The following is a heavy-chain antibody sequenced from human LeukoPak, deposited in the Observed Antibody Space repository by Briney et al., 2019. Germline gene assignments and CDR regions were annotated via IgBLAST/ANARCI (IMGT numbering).Heavy chain of an antibody. V-gene: IGHV3-23*01. CDR1: GFTFSSYA. CDR3: AKVSSSSYQSPVY. D-gene: IGHD3-22*01. Sequence: GGSLRLSCAASGFTFSSYAMSWVRQAPGEGLEWVSAISGSGGSTYYADSVKGRFTISRDNSKNTLYLQMNSLRAEDTAVYYCAKVSSSSYQSPVYWSQGTLVTVSS. CDR2: ISGSGGST. J-gene: IGHJ4*02.